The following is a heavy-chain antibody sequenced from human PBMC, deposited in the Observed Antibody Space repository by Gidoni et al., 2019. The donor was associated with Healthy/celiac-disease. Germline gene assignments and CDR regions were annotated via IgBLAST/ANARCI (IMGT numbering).Heavy chain of an antibody. J-gene: IGHJ3*02. CDR2: ISYDGSNK. Sequence: QVQLVAPGGGVVQPGRSLRLSCAASGFTFSRYAMHWVRQAPGKGLEWVAVISYDGSNKYYADSVKGRFTISRDNSKNTLYLQMNGLRAEDTAVYYCARGGVVVVAATPGAFDIWGQGTMVTVSS. CDR1: GFTFSRYA. D-gene: IGHD2-15*01. V-gene: IGHV3-30*04. CDR3: ARGGVVVVAATPGAFDI.